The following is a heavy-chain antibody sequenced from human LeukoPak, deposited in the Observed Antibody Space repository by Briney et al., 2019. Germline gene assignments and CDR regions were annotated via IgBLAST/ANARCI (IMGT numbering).Heavy chain of an antibody. CDR1: GGSFSGYY. Sequence: PSETLSLTCAVYGGSFSGYYWSWIRQPPGKGLEWIGEINHSGSTNYNPSLKSRVTISVDTSKNRFSLKLSSVTAADTSMYYCVRFPYDFWSGYPYWGQGTLVTVSS. J-gene: IGHJ4*02. CDR3: VRFPYDFWSGYPY. V-gene: IGHV4-34*01. D-gene: IGHD3-3*01. CDR2: INHSGST.